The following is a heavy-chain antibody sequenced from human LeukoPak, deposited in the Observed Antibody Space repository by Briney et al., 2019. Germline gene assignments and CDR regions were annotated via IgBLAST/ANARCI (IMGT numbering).Heavy chain of an antibody. D-gene: IGHD5-18*01. CDR3: ARPGVTPDTNWFDS. CDR1: GYTFTSYG. J-gene: IGHJ5*01. CDR2: INPNGGGT. Sequence: EASVKVSCKASGYTFTSYGISWLRQAPGQGLEWMGWINPNGGGTNYVQKFQGRVTMTRDTSISTVYVELSRLTSDDTAVYYCARPGVTPDTNWFDSWGQGTLVTVSS. V-gene: IGHV1-2*02.